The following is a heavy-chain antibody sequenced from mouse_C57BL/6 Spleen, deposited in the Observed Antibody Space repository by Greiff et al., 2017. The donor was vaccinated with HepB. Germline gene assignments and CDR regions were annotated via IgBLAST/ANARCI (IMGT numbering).Heavy chain of an antibody. D-gene: IGHD3-3*01. Sequence: VQLQQPGAELVKPGASVKLSCKASGYTFTSYWMQWVKQRPGQGLEWIGEIDPSDSYTNYNQKFKGKATLTVDTSSSTAYMQRSSLTSEDSAVYYCARRGTWFAYWGQGTLVTVSA. CDR2: IDPSDSYT. CDR1: GYTFTSYW. CDR3: ARRGTWFAY. V-gene: IGHV1-50*01. J-gene: IGHJ3*01.